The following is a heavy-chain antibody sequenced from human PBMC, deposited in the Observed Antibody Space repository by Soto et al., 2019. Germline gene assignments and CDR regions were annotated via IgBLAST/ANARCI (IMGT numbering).Heavy chain of an antibody. D-gene: IGHD1-26*01. CDR2: IKSKTDGGTT. Sequence: EVQLVESGGGLVKPGGSLRLSCAASGFTFSNAWMNWVRQAPGKGLEWVGRIKSKTDGGTTDYAAPVKGRFTISRDDSKNTLYLQMNSLKTECTAVYYCTTTRGWELLRAVDAFDIWGQGTMVTVSS. J-gene: IGHJ3*02. V-gene: IGHV3-15*07. CDR1: GFTFSNAW. CDR3: TTTRGWELLRAVDAFDI.